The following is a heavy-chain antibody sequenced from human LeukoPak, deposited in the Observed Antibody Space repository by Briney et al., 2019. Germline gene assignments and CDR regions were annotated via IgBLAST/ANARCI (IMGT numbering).Heavy chain of an antibody. J-gene: IGHJ5*02. CDR2: IYYSGST. D-gene: IGHD2-15*01. CDR3: ARAVVVVAATGWFDP. V-gene: IGHV4-59*01. CDR1: GGSISSYY. Sequence: SETLSLTCTVSGGSISSYYWSWIRQPPGKGLEWIWYIYYSGSTNYNPSLKSRVTISVDTSKNQFSLKLSSVTAADTAVYYGARAVVVVAATGWFDPWGQGTLVTVSS.